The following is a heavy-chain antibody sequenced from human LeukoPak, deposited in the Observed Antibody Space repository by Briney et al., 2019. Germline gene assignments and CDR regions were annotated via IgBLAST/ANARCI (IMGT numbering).Heavy chain of an antibody. J-gene: IGHJ4*02. CDR2: IDSGGTT. V-gene: IGHV3-53*01. Sequence: GGSLRLSCAVYGFTVGANYMSWVRQAPGKGLEWVSVIDSGGTTYHAKSVKGRFTISRDTSKNTVSLQMNSLRVEDTAVYYCARGYYGSGVMADFDHWGQGTLVTVSS. CDR1: GFTVGANY. CDR3: ARGYYGSGVMADFDH. D-gene: IGHD3-10*01.